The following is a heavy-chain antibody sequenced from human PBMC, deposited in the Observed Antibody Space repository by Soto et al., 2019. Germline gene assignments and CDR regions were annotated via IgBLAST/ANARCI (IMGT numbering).Heavy chain of an antibody. V-gene: IGHV4-39*01. CDR1: GGSISSSSYY. D-gene: IGHD3-16*01. J-gene: IGHJ3*02. CDR3: ASSPPRSLRSAFDN. Sequence: QLQMQESGPGLVKASETLSLTCTVSGGSISSSSYYWGWIRQPPGKGLEWIGSIYYSGSTYYNPSLKSRVTISVDTTKNQFSLKLSSVTAADTAVYYCASSPPRSLRSAFDNWGQGTMVTVSS. CDR2: IYYSGST.